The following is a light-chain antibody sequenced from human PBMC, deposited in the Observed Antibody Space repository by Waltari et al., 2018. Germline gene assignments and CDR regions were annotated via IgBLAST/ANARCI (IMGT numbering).Light chain of an antibody. V-gene: IGKV1-39*01. Sequence: DTQMTQSPSSLSASVGDRDNITFRASQKITTSLNWYQQKLGKAPNLMIYDASSVQSGVPARFRGSGSETDFNLTISSLQPEDFAIYYCQQSYRTPPTFGGGTRVEI. CDR2: DAS. J-gene: IGKJ4*01. CDR1: QKITTS. CDR3: QQSYRTPPT.